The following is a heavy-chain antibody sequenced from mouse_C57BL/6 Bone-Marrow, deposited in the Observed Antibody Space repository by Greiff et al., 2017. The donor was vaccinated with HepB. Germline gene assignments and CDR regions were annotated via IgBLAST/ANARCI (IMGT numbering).Heavy chain of an antibody. J-gene: IGHJ2*01. D-gene: IGHD1-1*01. CDR3: ARSLYYYGSIFDY. Sequence: VHVKQSGPELVKPGASVKIPCKASGYTFTDYNMDWVKQSHGKSLEWIGDINPNNGGTIYNQKFKGKATLTVDKSSSTAYMELRSLTSEDTAVYYCARSLYYYGSIFDYWGQGTTLTVSS. CDR2: INPNNGGT. CDR1: GYTFTDYN. V-gene: IGHV1-18*01.